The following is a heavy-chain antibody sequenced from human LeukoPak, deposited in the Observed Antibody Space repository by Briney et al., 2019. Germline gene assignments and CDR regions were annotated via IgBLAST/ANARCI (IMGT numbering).Heavy chain of an antibody. CDR1: GFTFSSYA. Sequence: GGSLRLSCVASGFTFSSYAMHWVRQAPGKGLEWVAFIRYDGSNIYSADSVKGRFTISRDNAKKSLYLQMNSLRAEDTAVYYCARDLSGVTGYTYGRGIDYWGQGTLVTVSS. CDR3: ARDLSGVTGYTYGRGIDY. J-gene: IGHJ4*02. V-gene: IGHV3-30*02. CDR2: IRYDGSNI. D-gene: IGHD5-18*01.